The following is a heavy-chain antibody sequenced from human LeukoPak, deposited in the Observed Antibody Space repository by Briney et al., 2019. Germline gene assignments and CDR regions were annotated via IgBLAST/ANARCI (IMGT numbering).Heavy chain of an antibody. D-gene: IGHD6-13*01. J-gene: IGHJ1*01. Sequence: GGSLRLSCAASGFTFDDYAMHWVRQAPGKGLEWVSGISWNSGSIGYADSVKGRFTISRDNAKNSLYLQMNSLRAEDTAVYYCARANQGDSSSWYMEYFQHWGQGTLVTVSS. CDR2: ISWNSGSI. V-gene: IGHV3-9*01. CDR3: ARANQGDSSSWYMEYFQH. CDR1: GFTFDDYA.